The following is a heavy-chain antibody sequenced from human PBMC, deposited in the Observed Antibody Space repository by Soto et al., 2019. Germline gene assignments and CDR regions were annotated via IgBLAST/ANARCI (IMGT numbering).Heavy chain of an antibody. V-gene: IGHV3-53*01. D-gene: IGHD3-16*01. CDR3: VRPRPSGENYGMDV. Sequence: LRLSCVAPGLTVSHNYMAWVRQAPEMGLEWVSILYTEGTTYYADSVKGRFTISRDSSKNTLFLQMDSLRAEDTAVYYCVRPRPSGENYGMDVWGQGTTVTVSS. CDR2: LYTEGTT. CDR1: GLTVSHNY. J-gene: IGHJ6*02.